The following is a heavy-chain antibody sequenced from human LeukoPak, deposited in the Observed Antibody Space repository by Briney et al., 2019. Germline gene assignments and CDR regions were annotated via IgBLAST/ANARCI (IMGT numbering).Heavy chain of an antibody. V-gene: IGHV4-39*07. CDR3: ARDTSSWPTLEY. Sequence: SETLSLTCTVSGGSIRSSYYYWGWIRQPPGKGLEWIGSIYDSGSTYYNPSLKSRVTISVDTSKNQFSLRLTSVTAADTAVYYCARDTSSWPTLEYWGQGTLVTVSS. D-gene: IGHD6-13*01. CDR2: IYDSGST. CDR1: GGSIRSSYYY. J-gene: IGHJ4*02.